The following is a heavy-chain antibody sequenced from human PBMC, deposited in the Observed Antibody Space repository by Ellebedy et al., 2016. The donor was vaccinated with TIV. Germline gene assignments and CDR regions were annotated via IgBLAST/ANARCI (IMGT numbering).Heavy chain of an antibody. V-gene: IGHV3-23*01. CDR3: AKLDSSGYYYGRFDY. J-gene: IGHJ4*02. D-gene: IGHD3-22*01. Sequence: GGSLRLSCAASGFTFSSFTMTWVRQAPGKGLEWVSAINGGGANTYYADSVKGRFRISRDNSKNTLYLQMNSLRADDTALYYCAKLDSSGYYYGRFDYWGQGTLVTVSS. CDR1: GFTFSSFT. CDR2: INGGGANT.